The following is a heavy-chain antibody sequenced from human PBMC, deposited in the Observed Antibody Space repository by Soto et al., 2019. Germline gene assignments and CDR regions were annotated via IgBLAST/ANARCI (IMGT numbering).Heavy chain of an antibody. V-gene: IGHV3-30-3*01. D-gene: IGHD3-22*01. CDR1: GFTFSSYA. CDR2: ISYDGSNK. CDR3: ASDRQYYYDSSGYYLFDY. J-gene: IGHJ4*02. Sequence: PGGSLRLSCAASGFTFSSYAMHWVRQAPGKGLEWVAVISYDGSNKYYADSVKGRFTISRDNSKNTLYLQMNSLRAEDTAVYYCASDRQYYYDSSGYYLFDYWGQGTLVTVSS.